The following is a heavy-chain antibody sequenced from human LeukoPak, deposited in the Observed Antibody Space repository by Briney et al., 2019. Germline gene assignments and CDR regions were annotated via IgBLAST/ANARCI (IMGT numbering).Heavy chain of an antibody. Sequence: PGGSLRLSCAAPGFTFSSYAMTWVRQAPGKGLEWVSTISGSGGSTYYADSVKGRFTISRDSSKSTLYLQMSSLRAEDTAVYYCAKDASGWLQLDYYFDYWGQGTLVTVSS. J-gene: IGHJ4*02. CDR3: AKDASGWLQLDYYFDY. D-gene: IGHD6-19*01. CDR2: ISGSGGST. V-gene: IGHV3-23*01. CDR1: GFTFSSYA.